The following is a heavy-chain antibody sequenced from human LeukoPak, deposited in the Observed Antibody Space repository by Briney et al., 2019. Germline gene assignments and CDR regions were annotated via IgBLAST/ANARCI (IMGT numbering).Heavy chain of an antibody. V-gene: IGHV3-73*01. J-gene: IGHJ6*02. CDR1: GFTFSSYG. CDR3: ASEQTYYYSMDV. D-gene: IGHD1/OR15-1a*01. Sequence: PGGSLRLSCAASGFTFSSYGMHWVRQASGKGLEWVGRIRSKPNNYATAYAASVKGRFTISRDDSRNTAYLQMNSLKTEDTAMYFCASEQTYYYSMDVWGQGTTVTVSS. CDR2: IRSKPNNYAT.